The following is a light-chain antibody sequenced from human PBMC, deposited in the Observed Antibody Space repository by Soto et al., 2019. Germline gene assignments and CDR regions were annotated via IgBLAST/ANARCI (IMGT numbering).Light chain of an antibody. J-gene: IGKJ5*01. CDR2: GAS. V-gene: IGKV3-20*01. Sequence: LTQSPGTRSLSTGETASISCRGIQSVSISYLAWYQQKPGQAARILIYGASSRATGIPDRFSGSGSGTDFTLTISSLQPEDFATYYCQQSYSTPPITFGQGTRLEIK. CDR1: QSVSISY. CDR3: QQSYSTPPIT.